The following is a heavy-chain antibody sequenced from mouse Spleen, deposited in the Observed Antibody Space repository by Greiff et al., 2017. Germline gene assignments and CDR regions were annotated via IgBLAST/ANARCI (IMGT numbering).Heavy chain of an antibody. J-gene: IGHJ1*01. CDR2: INPDSSTI. Sequence: EVKLMESGGGLVQPGGSLKLSCAASGFDFSRYWMSWVRQAPGKGLEWIGEINPDSSTINYTPSLKDKFIISRDNAKNTLYLQMSKVRSEDTARYYCARTGYGYDGYFDVWGAGTTVTVSS. CDR3: ARTGYGYDGYFDV. CDR1: GFDFSRYW. D-gene: IGHD2-2*01. V-gene: IGHV4-1*02.